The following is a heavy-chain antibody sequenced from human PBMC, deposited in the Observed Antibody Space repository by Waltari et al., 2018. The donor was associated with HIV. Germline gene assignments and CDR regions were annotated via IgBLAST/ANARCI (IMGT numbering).Heavy chain of an antibody. CDR3: AKDANTFHEFGPNWLDP. CDR2: IWYDGTEK. J-gene: IGHJ5*02. Sequence: QVQLVESGGGVVQPGRSLRLSCETSGFTFKSYGMHWVRQAPGKVLGWVAVIWYDGTEKHYVDSVKGRFVISRYNSKNTLYLQMNSLRPEDTAMYYCAKDANTFHEFGPNWLDPWGQGTLVIVSS. CDR1: GFTFKSYG. V-gene: IGHV3-33*06. D-gene: IGHD3-10*01.